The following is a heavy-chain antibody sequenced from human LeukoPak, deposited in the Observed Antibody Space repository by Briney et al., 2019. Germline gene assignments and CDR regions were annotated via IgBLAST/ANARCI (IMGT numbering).Heavy chain of an antibody. CDR1: GFAFSSYN. CDR3: AKDRSWFGGVIVSYMDV. J-gene: IGHJ6*03. V-gene: IGHV3-33*06. CDR2: IWYDGSNK. Sequence: PGGSLRLSCAASGFAFSSYNMNWVRQAPGKGLEWVAVIWYDGSNKYYADSVKGRFTISRDNSKNTLYLQMNSLRAEDTAVYYCAKDRSWFGGVIVSYMDVWGKGTTVTVSS. D-gene: IGHD3-16*02.